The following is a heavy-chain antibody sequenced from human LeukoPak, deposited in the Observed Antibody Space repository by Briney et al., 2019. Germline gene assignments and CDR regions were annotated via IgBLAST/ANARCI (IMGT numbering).Heavy chain of an antibody. D-gene: IGHD3-22*01. Sequence: GGSLRLSCAVSGITLSNYGMSWVRQAPGKGLEWVAGISDRGSRTNYADSVKGRFTTSTDHPKNTLYLRMNSLRAEDTAVYFCAKRGVVIRVILVGFHKEAYYFDSWGQGALVTVSS. J-gene: IGHJ4*02. V-gene: IGHV3-23*01. CDR2: ISDRGSRT. CDR3: AKRGVVIRVILVGFHKEAYYFDS. CDR1: GITLSNYG.